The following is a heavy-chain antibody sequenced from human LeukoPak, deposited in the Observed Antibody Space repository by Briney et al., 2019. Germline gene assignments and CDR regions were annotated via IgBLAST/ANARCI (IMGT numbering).Heavy chain of an antibody. V-gene: IGHV1-69*04. CDR3: ARDMDRITIFGVAAVTFY. J-gene: IGHJ4*02. CDR1: GGTFSSYA. D-gene: IGHD3-3*01. Sequence: SVKVSCKASGGTFSSYAISWVRQAPGQGLEWMGRIIPILGIANYAQKFQGRVTITADKSTSTAYMELRSLRSDDTAVYYCARDMDRITIFGVAAVTFYWGQGTLVTVSS. CDR2: IIPILGIA.